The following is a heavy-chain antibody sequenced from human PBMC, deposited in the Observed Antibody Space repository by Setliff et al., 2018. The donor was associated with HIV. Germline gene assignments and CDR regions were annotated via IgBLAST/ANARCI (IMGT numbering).Heavy chain of an antibody. D-gene: IGHD2-21*02. CDR1: GFSLGDFG. Sequence: GGSLRLSCAVSGFSLGDFGISWVRQAPGKGLEWVGFIRHQAHCETTEYAASVKDRFFISRDNLRNIAYLQMSGLKTEDTALYYCATGNCGGDCYLNYWGLGTLVTVSS. CDR2: IRHQAHCETT. CDR3: ATGNCGGDCYLNY. J-gene: IGHJ4*02. V-gene: IGHV3-49*04.